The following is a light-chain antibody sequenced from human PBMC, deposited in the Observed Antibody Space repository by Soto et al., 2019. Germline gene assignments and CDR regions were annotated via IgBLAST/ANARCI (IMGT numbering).Light chain of an antibody. V-gene: IGKV3-15*01. J-gene: IGKJ1*01. CDR1: QSVGND. Sequence: EIVLTQSPGTLSLSPGERATLSCRASQSVGNDLAWYQQKPGQAPRLLIHGTSTRATGVPARFSGSGSGTEFTLTITSLQSEDFAVYYCQQYDFWPRTFGQGTKVDIK. CDR2: GTS. CDR3: QQYDFWPRT.